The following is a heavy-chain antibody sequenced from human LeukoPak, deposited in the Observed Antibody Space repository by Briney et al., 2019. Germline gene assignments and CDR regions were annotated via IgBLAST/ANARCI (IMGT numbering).Heavy chain of an antibody. CDR3: ARDDYGDYLYFDY. V-gene: IGHV3-21*01. D-gene: IGHD4-17*01. CDR2: ISSSSSYI. J-gene: IGHJ4*02. CDR1: GFTFSSYS. Sequence: PGGSLRLSCAASGFTFSSYSMNWVRQAPGKGLEWVSSISSSSSYIYYADSVKGRFTISRDNAKNSLYLQMNSLRDEDTAVYYCARDDYGDYLYFDYWGQGTLVTVSS.